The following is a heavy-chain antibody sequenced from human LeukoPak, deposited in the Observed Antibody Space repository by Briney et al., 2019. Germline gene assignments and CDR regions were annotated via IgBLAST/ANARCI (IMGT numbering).Heavy chain of an antibody. CDR1: GFTFSSYS. CDR2: ISSSSSYI. V-gene: IGHV3-21*01. CDR3: AREAQFDILTGYYLDY. J-gene: IGHJ4*02. Sequence: PGGSLRLSCAASGFTFSSYSMNWVRQAPGNGLEWVSSISSSSSYIYYADSVKGRFTISRDNAKNSLYLQMNSLRAEDTAVYYCAREAQFDILTGYYLDYWGQGTLVTVSS. D-gene: IGHD3-9*01.